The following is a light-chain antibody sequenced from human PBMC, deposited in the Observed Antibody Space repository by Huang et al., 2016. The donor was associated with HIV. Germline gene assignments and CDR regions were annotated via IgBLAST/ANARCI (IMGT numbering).Light chain of an antibody. CDR1: QSISNY. Sequence: EVVLTQSPATLSLSPGERATLSCRASQSISNYLAWYQQRPGQAPRLLSYDTSKRASGSPARCSGSGSGTDFTLTISSLEPEDFAVYYCQQRSGWPLFGGGTKVEI. V-gene: IGKV3-11*01. CDR3: QQRSGWPL. CDR2: DTS. J-gene: IGKJ4*01.